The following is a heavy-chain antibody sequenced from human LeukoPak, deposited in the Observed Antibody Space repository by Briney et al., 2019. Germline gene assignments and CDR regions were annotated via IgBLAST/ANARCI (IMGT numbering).Heavy chain of an antibody. CDR1: GYTFTSYD. CDR2: MNPNSGNT. J-gene: IGHJ1*01. D-gene: IGHD3-22*01. V-gene: IGHV1-8*03. CDR3: ATPRRAMIAGDPFQH. Sequence: ASVKVSCKASGYTFTSYDINWVRQATGQGLEWMGWMNPNSGNTGYAQKFQGRVTITRNTSISTAYMELSSLRSEDTAVYYCATPRRAMIAGDPFQHWDQGTLVTVSS.